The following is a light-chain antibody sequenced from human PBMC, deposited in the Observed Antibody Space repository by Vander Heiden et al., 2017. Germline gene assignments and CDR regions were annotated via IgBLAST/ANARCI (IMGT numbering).Light chain of an antibody. V-gene: IGLV4-69*01. CDR2: LNSDGSH. CDR1: SGHSSYA. Sequence: QLMVTQSPSASASLGASVKLTCTLSSGHSSYAIAWYQQQPEKGPRYLMKLNSDGSHGKGDGIPDRFSGSSSGAERYLTISSLQSEDEADYYCQTWGTGIQVFGGGTKLTVL. CDR3: QTWGTGIQV. J-gene: IGLJ2*01.